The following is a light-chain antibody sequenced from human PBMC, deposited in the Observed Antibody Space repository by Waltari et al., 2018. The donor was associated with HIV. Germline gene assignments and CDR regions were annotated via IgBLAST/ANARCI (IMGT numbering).Light chain of an antibody. CDR1: QSVIANY. CDR3: QQYGSAPLT. J-gene: IGKJ4*01. V-gene: IGKV3-20*01. Sequence: DIVLTQSPGTLSLSPGERASLSCRASQSVIANYLAWYQQKPGQAPRLLIYGASKRATGVPDRFTGSGSGTGFTLSISRLQPEDFVLYYCQQYGSAPLTFGGGTKVEIK. CDR2: GAS.